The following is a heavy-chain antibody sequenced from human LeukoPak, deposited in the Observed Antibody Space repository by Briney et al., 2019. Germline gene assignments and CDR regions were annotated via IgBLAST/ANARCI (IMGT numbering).Heavy chain of an antibody. D-gene: IGHD2-15*01. CDR1: GGSINNYY. V-gene: IGHV4-4*07. CDR2: IYTRGST. Sequence: SETLSLTCTVSGGSINNYYWSWIRQPARKGLEWIGRIYTRGSTNYNPSLKSRVTMSVDTSRNQFSLKLSSVTAADTAVYYCARGRYCSADICSGGDAFDIWGQGTMVSVSS. J-gene: IGHJ3*02. CDR3: ARGRYCSADICSGGDAFDI.